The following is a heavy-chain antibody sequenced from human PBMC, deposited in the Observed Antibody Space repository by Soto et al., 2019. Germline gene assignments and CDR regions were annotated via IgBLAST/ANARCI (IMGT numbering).Heavy chain of an antibody. CDR3: ARGAARLAGYYYGMDV. D-gene: IGHD6-6*01. J-gene: IGHJ6*02. V-gene: IGHV4-31*03. Sequence: QVQLQESGPGLVKPSQTLSLTCTVSGGSISSGGYYWSWIRQHPGKGLEWIGYIYYSGSTYYNPSRKSRVTISVDTSKNQFSLKLSSVTAADTAVYYCARGAARLAGYYYGMDVWGQGTTVTVSS. CDR1: GGSISSGGYY. CDR2: IYYSGST.